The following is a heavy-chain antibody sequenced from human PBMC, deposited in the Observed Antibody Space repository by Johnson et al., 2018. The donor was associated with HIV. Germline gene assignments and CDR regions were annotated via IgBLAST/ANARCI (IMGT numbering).Heavy chain of an antibody. CDR1: GFTFSRYA. Sequence: QVQLVESGGGVVQPGRSLRLSCAASGFTFSRYAMHWVRQAPGKGLEWVAVISYDGSNKYYADSVKGRFTISRDNSKTTLYLQMDSLRAEDTALYYCARDGGAYCGGDCFSDAFDLWGQGTMVTVSS. D-gene: IGHD2-21*02. CDR3: ARDGGAYCGGDCFSDAFDL. CDR2: ISYDGSNK. J-gene: IGHJ3*01. V-gene: IGHV3-30-3*01.